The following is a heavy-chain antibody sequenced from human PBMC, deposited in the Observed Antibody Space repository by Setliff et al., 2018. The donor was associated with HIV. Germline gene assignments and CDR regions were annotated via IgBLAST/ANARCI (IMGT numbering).Heavy chain of an antibody. D-gene: IGHD2-2*01. CDR3: GRDLLSCCYHYYYYMDV. V-gene: IGHV1-46*03. CDR1: GYTFTSYY. J-gene: IGHJ6*03. Sequence: ASVKVSCKASGYTFTSYYMHWVRQAPGQGLEWMGIINPSGGSTSYAQKFQGRVTMTRDTSTSTVYMELSSLRSEDTAVYYCGRDLLSCCYHYYYYMDVWGKGTTVTVSS. CDR2: INPSGGST.